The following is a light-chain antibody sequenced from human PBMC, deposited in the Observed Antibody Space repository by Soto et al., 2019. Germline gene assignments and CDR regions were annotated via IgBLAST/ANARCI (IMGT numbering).Light chain of an antibody. J-gene: IGKJ2*01. V-gene: IGKV3-15*01. CDR2: ATS. CDR1: QSVTSK. Sequence: EIVMTQSPVTLSLSPGERATLSCRASQSVTSKLAWFQQKPGQAPRLLIYATSTRATGVPARFSGSGSGTEFTLPISSLQSEDFAVYSCQQYNNWPHTFGQGTKLEIQ. CDR3: QQYNNWPHT.